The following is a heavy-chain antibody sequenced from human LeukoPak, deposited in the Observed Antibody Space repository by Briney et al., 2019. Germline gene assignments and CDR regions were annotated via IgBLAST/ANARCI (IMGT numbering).Heavy chain of an antibody. V-gene: IGHV3-66*01. CDR2: IYSGGNT. J-gene: IGHJ4*02. CDR1: GFTVRRNY. Sequence: PRRSRRLPGLSSGFTVRRNYISWVRTAPGKGLEWVSVIYSGGNTYYADSVKGRFTMSGDNSRNTLHLQMNSLRAEDTAVYYCALESAGTLRYWGQGTLVTVSS. CDR3: ALESAGTLRY. D-gene: IGHD6-13*01.